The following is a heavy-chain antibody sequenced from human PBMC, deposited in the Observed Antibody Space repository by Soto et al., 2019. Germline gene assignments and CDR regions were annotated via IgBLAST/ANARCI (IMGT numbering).Heavy chain of an antibody. V-gene: IGHV3-23*01. D-gene: IGHD3-22*01. CDR1: GFTFSSYA. J-gene: IGHJ4*02. CDR3: AKPHNSYYYDSRGYPEHFDY. Sequence: EVQLLESGGGLVQPGGSLRLSCAASGFTFSSYAMSWVRQAPGKGLEWVSAISGSGGSTYYADSVKGRFTISRDNSKNTLYLQMNSLRAEDTAVYYCAKPHNSYYYDSRGYPEHFDYWGQGTLVTVSS. CDR2: ISGSGGST.